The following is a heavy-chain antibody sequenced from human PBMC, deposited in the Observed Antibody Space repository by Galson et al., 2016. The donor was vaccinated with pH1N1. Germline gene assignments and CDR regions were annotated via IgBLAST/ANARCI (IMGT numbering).Heavy chain of an antibody. CDR3: AQYSSSSGDPA. J-gene: IGHJ4*02. Sequence: CKASASTFSKYYIHWVREAPGQGLQWTGIINPGDGNVIYAQNFQDRITMTRDRPTTTVYMEMSSLTSDDTAIYYCAQYSSSSGDPAWGQGTLVTVSS. CDR2: INPGDGNV. CDR1: ASTFSKYY. V-gene: IGHV1-46*01. D-gene: IGHD3-22*01.